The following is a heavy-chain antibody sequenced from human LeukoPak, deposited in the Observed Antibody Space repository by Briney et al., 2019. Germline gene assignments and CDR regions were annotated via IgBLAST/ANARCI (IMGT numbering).Heavy chain of an antibody. Sequence: ASVKVSCKASGYTFTGHYMHWVRQAPGQGPEFMGWINPKTGGTHYAQNFQGRVTMTRDTSISTAYMELSRLTSDDTAVYYCTRGGRYFMDWFDRWGQGTLVTVSS. CDR2: INPKTGGT. J-gene: IGHJ5*02. D-gene: IGHD2-21*01. CDR1: GYTFTGHY. V-gene: IGHV1-2*02. CDR3: TRGGRYFMDWFDR.